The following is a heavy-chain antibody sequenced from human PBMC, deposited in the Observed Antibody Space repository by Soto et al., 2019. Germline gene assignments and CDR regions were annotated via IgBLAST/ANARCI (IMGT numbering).Heavy chain of an antibody. D-gene: IGHD3-10*01. CDR2: INAGNGNT. Sequence: ASVKVSCKASGYTFTSYAMHWVRQAPGQRLEWMGWINAGNGNTKYSQKFQGRVTITRDTSASTGYMELRSLRSEDTAVYYCARDPFTLLRGVIPYLDYWGQGTPVTVSS. CDR3: ARDPFTLLRGVIPYLDY. J-gene: IGHJ4*02. CDR1: GYTFTSYA. V-gene: IGHV1-3*01.